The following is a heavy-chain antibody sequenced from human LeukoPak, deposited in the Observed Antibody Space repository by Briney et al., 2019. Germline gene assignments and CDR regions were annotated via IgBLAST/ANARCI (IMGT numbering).Heavy chain of an antibody. CDR1: GGSISNYY. V-gene: IGHV4-4*07. Sequence: SETLSLTCTVSGGSISNYYWSWIRQPAGKGLEWIGRIYSSGSTNYKPSLRSRVTMSVDTSRNQLYLSLSPVTAADTAVYYCATSRHYYDSSGFVYWGQGTLVTVSS. D-gene: IGHD3-22*01. CDR3: ATSRHYYDSSGFVY. CDR2: IYSSGST. J-gene: IGHJ4*02.